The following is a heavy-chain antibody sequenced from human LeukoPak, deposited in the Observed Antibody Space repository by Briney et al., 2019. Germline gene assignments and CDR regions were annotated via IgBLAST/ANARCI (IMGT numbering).Heavy chain of an antibody. CDR2: INPSGGST. J-gene: IGHJ5*02. CDR1: GYTFTKYY. CDR3: ARATIQTTAAAAPDP. D-gene: IGHD2-2*01. V-gene: IGHV1-46*01. Sequence: ASVKVSCKASGYTFTKYYMHWVRQAPGQGLEWMGIINPSGGSTSYAQKFQGRVTMTRDTSTSTVYMELSSLRSEDTAVYYCARATIQTTAAAAPDPWGQGTLVTASS.